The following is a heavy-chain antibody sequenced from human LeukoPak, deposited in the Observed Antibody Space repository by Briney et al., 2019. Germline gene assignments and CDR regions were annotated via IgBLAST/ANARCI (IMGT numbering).Heavy chain of an antibody. Sequence: PSETLSLTCTVSGGSISSGDYYWSWIRQPPGKGLEWIGYIYYSGSTYYNPSLKSRVTISVDTSKNQFSLKLSSVTAADTAVYYCASAPYYDFWSGGYYYMDVWGKGTTVTVSS. J-gene: IGHJ6*03. CDR1: GGSISSGDYY. V-gene: IGHV4-30-4*02. D-gene: IGHD3-3*01. CDR2: IYYSGST. CDR3: ASAPYYDFWSGGYYYMDV.